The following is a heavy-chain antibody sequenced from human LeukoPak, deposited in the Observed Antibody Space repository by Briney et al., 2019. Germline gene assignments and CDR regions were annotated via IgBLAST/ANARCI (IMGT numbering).Heavy chain of an antibody. V-gene: IGHV3-30*03. J-gene: IGHJ5*02. CDR3: ARVPFYSSSSCWFDP. D-gene: IGHD6-6*01. CDR2: ISYDESDK. CDR1: GFTFSNYG. Sequence: PGGSLRLSCAASGFTFSNYGMHWVRQAPGKGLEWVAVISYDESDKYYADSVKGRFTISRDNSKNTLYLQMNSLRPEDTAVYYCARVPFYSSSSCWFDPWGQGTLVTVSS.